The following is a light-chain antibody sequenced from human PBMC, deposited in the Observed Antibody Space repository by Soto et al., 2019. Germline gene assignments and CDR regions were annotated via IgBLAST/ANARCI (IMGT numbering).Light chain of an antibody. Sequence: QSVLTQPPSVSGAPGQRVTISCTGGSSSIGAGYDAHWYQHLPGTAPKLLIYGDSNRPSGVPDRFSGSKSGTSASLAITGLQAEDEGDYYCQSYDSSLSGRVVFGGGTKLTVL. CDR3: QSYDSSLSGRVV. J-gene: IGLJ2*01. CDR2: GDS. CDR1: SSSIGAGYD. V-gene: IGLV1-40*01.